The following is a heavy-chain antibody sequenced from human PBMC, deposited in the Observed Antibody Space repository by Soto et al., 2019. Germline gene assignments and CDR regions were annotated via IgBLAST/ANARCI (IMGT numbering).Heavy chain of an antibody. D-gene: IGHD6-6*01. CDR1: GFTFSSYA. CDR3: AKDPYSSSSGYYYGMDV. CDR2: ISGSGGST. J-gene: IGHJ6*02. V-gene: IGHV3-23*01. Sequence: PGGSLRLSCAASGFTFSSYAMSWVRQAPGKGLEWVSAISGSGGSTYYADSVKGRFTISRDNSKNTLYLQMNSLRAEDTAVYYCAKDPYSSSSGYYYGMDVWGQGTTVTVSS.